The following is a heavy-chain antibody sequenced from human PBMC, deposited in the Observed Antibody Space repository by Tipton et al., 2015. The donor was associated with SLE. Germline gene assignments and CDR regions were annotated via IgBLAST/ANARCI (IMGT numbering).Heavy chain of an antibody. J-gene: IGHJ4*02. CDR2: INQSGST. CDR3: AREAAMVTDY. CDR1: GGSFSGYY. V-gene: IGHV4-34*01. D-gene: IGHD5-18*01. Sequence: TLSLTCAVYGGSFSGYYWSWIRQPPGKGLEWIGEINQSGSTNYNPSLKSRVTISLDTSKNQFSLKLSSVTAADTAVYYCAREAAMVTDYWGQGTLVTVSS.